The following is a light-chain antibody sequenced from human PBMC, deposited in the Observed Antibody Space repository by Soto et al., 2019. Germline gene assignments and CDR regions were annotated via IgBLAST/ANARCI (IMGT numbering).Light chain of an antibody. J-gene: IGLJ1*01. V-gene: IGLV2-14*03. CDR1: SSDVGGNH. CDR3: SSHTSTSRHV. Sequence: QSALTQPASVSGSPGQSITLSCTGTSSDVGGNHVSWYQQHPGKAPRLIIYDVSNRPSGISNRFSGSKSDNTASLTISGLQADDEADYYCSSHTSTSRHVFGTGTKVTVL. CDR2: DVS.